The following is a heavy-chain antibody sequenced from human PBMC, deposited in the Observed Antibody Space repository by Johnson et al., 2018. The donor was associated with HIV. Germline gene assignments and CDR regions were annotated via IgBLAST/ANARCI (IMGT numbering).Heavy chain of an antibody. J-gene: IGHJ3*02. Sequence: VQLVESGGGVVRPGGSLRLSCAASGFSFEDHDMSWVRQVPGKGLEWVSGINWNGGSTGYADSVKGRFSISRDNAKKSLYLRMNSLRAEDTALYYCVTRGFYCSAGVGHGVFDIWGQGTVVTVSS. CDR3: VTRGFYCSAGVGHGVFDI. CDR2: INWNGGST. D-gene: IGHD2-8*02. CDR1: GFSFEDHD. V-gene: IGHV3-20*04.